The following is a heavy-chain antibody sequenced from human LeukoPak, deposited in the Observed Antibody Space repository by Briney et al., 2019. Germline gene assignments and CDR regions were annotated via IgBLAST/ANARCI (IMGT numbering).Heavy chain of an antibody. J-gene: IGHJ3*01. Sequence: GGSLRLSCAASGFTFSSYWMHWVRQAPGKGLVWVSRINSDGSSTSYADSVKGRFTISRDNAKNSLYLQMNSLRAEDTAVYYCARGLDDIVVVPAATTWGQGTMVTVSS. CDR3: ARGLDDIVVVPAATT. V-gene: IGHV3-74*01. D-gene: IGHD2-2*01. CDR1: GFTFSSYW. CDR2: INSDGSST.